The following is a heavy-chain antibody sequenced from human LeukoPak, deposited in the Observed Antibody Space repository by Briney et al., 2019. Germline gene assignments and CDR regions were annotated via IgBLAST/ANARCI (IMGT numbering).Heavy chain of an antibody. D-gene: IGHD4-17*01. V-gene: IGHV3-64*02. CDR2: ISDNGDNT. Sequence: PGGFLRLSCAASGFTFSSYAMHWVRQAPGKGLEYVSAISDNGDNTYYADSVKGRFTISRNNSKNTLYLQMGSLRAEDMAVYYCARDDGTTVTTSPPFDYWGQGTLVTVSS. CDR1: GFTFSSYA. CDR3: ARDDGTTVTTSPPFDY. J-gene: IGHJ4*02.